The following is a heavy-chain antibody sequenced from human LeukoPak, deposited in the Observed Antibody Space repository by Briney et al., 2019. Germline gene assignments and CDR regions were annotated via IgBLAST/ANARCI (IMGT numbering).Heavy chain of an antibody. CDR1: GFTFSSYG. Sequence: GRSLRLSCAASGFTFSSYGMHWVRQAPGKGLEWVAVISHDGSNKYYADSVKGRFTISRDNSKNTLYLQMNSLRAEDTAVYYCAKGRMSPYSSSWYYFDYWGQGTLVSVSS. J-gene: IGHJ4*02. CDR2: ISHDGSNK. V-gene: IGHV3-30*18. D-gene: IGHD6-13*01. CDR3: AKGRMSPYSSSWYYFDY.